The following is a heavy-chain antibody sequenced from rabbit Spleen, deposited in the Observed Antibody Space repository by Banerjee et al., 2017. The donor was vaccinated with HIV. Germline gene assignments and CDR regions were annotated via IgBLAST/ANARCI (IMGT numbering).Heavy chain of an antibody. CDR1: GFSFSSGYD. CDR3: ARNFDL. CDR2: IYAGSTGTI. V-gene: IGHV1S40*01. J-gene: IGHJ4*01. Sequence: QSLEESGGGLVKPGASLTLTCKASGFSFSSGYDMCWVRQAPGKGLEWIGTIYAGSTGTIDYASWAKGRFTISKTSSTTVTLQMTSLTAADTATYFCARNFDLWGQGTLVTVS.